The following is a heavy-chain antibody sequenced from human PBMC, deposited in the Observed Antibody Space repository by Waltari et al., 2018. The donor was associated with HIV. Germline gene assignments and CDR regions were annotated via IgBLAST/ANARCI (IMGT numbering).Heavy chain of an antibody. Sequence: EVQLLESGGGLVQPGGSLRVSCAASGITFSSYAMSWVRQAPGKGLEWVSTISGSGGSTYYADSVKGRFTISRDNSKNTLYLQMNSLRAEDTAVYYCAKGGGYDFWSGYPDYWGQGTLVTVSS. CDR1: GITFSSYA. D-gene: IGHD3-3*01. V-gene: IGHV3-23*01. J-gene: IGHJ4*02. CDR3: AKGGGYDFWSGYPDY. CDR2: ISGSGGST.